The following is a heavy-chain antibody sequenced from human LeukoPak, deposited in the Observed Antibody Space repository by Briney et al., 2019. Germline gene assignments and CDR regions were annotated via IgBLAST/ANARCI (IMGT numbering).Heavy chain of an antibody. J-gene: IGHJ3*02. D-gene: IGHD3-22*01. CDR2: INPNSGGT. Sequence: ASVKVSCKASGYTFTGYYMHWVRQAPGQGLEWMGWINPNSGGTNYAQKFQGRVTMTRDTSISTAYMELSRLRSDDTAVYYCARAGADYYDSSGYYYGDAFDIWGQGTMVTVSS. CDR1: GYTFTGYY. CDR3: ARAGADYYDSSGYYYGDAFDI. V-gene: IGHV1-2*02.